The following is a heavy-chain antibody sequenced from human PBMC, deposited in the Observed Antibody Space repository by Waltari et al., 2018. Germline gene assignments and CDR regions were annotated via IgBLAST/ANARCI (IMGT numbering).Heavy chain of an antibody. J-gene: IGHJ5*02. CDR3: ARDIPLIPETYDH. CDR1: GFIFRKYW. V-gene: IGHV3-7*01. CDR2: IRDEGDEE. D-gene: IGHD2-21*01. Sequence: EVHLVESGGGLVQPGGSLRLSCGASGFIFRKYWMRWVRQAPGKGLEWVAKIRDEGDEEKYVDAAKGRFTISRDNEKNSLYLQMNSLRAEDTAVYYCARDIPLIPETYDHWGQGTLVTVSS.